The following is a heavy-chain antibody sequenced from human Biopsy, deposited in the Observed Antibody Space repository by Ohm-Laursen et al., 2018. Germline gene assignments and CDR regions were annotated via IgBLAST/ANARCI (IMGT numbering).Heavy chain of an antibody. D-gene: IGHD6-19*01. CDR2: IYDRGSTA. Sequence: PGTLSLTCTVSGDSVSSGSFYWTWIRQPPGQGLEYIGYIYDRGSTANYNPSLESRVTMSVDMPKNLFSLKLSSVTAADTAIYYCARGMRSSGWPYFDSWGQGTLVTVSS. V-gene: IGHV4-61*01. CDR1: GDSVSSGSFY. J-gene: IGHJ4*02. CDR3: ARGMRSSGWPYFDS.